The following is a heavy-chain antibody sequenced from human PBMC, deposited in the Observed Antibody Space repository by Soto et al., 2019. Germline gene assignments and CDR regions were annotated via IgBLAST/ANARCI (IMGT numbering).Heavy chain of an antibody. CDR3: ARAVYCSGGSCYSAVSD. CDR1: GGSFSGYY. D-gene: IGHD2-15*01. J-gene: IGHJ4*02. V-gene: IGHV4-34*01. CDR2: INHSGST. Sequence: QVQLQQWGAGLLKPSETLSLTCAVYGGSFSGYYWSWIRQPPGKGLEWIGEINHSGSTNYKPSLKSRVAISVDTSKNQFSLKLSSVTAADTAVYYCARAVYCSGGSCYSAVSDWGQGTLVTVSS.